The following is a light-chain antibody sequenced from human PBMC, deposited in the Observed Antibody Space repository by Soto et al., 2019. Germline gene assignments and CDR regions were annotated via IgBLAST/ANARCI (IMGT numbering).Light chain of an antibody. CDR3: QQRSSAVT. V-gene: IGKV3-15*01. J-gene: IGKJ5*01. CDR2: AAS. Sequence: VVRTQSPATLSVSPGERATLACRASQSVINNLAWHQQKPGQAPRLLIYAASARATGTPAGFSGSGSGTEFTLTISSLQSEDFAVYYCQQRSSAVTFGQGTRL. CDR1: QSVINN.